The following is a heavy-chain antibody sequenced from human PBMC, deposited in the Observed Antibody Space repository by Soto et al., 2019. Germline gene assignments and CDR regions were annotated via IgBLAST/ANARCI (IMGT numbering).Heavy chain of an antibody. CDR2: IYYSGST. CDR3: ASLAVYSGYDFDY. V-gene: IGHV4-59*01. J-gene: IGHJ4*02. Sequence: QVQPQESGPGLVKPSETLSLTCTVSGGSISSYYWSWIRQPPGKGLEWIGYIYYSGSTNYNPSLKSRVTISVDTSKNQFSLKLSSVTAADTAVYYCASLAVYSGYDFDYWGQGTLVTVSS. D-gene: IGHD5-12*01. CDR1: GGSISSYY.